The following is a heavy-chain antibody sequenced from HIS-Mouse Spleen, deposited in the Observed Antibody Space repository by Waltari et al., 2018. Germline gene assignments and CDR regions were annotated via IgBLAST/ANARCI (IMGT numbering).Heavy chain of an antibody. Sequence: QLQLQESGPGLVKPSETLSLTCPVSAGSISSSSYYWGWLRQPPGKGLEWIGSIYYSGSTYYNPSLKSRVTISVDTSKNQFSLKLSSVTAADTAVYYCARIPYFDYWGQGTLVTVSS. V-gene: IGHV4-39*07. CDR3: ARIPYFDY. CDR1: AGSISSSSYY. D-gene: IGHD2-21*01. CDR2: IYYSGST. J-gene: IGHJ4*02.